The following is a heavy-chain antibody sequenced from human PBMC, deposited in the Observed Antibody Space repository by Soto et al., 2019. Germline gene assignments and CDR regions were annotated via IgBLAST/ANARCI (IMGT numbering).Heavy chain of an antibody. CDR3: ARALFRYSGYDWHYYYYGMDV. CDR2: TYYRSKWYN. CDR1: GDSVSSNSAA. Sequence: SQTLSLTCAISGDSVSSNSAALNLSMQSPSRGLEWLGRTYYRSKWYNDYAVSVKSRITINPDTSKNQFSLQLNSVTPEDTAVYYCARALFRYSGYDWHYYYYGMDVWGQGTTVTVSS. D-gene: IGHD5-12*01. J-gene: IGHJ6*02. V-gene: IGHV6-1*01.